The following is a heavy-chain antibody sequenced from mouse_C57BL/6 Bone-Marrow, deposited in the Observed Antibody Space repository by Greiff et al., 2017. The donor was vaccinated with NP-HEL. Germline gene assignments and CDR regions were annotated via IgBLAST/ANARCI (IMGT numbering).Heavy chain of an antibody. CDR3: ARALLLLFDY. J-gene: IGHJ2*01. D-gene: IGHD2-10*01. Sequence: EVMLVESGGGLVKPGGSLKLSCAASGFTFSSYAMSWVRQTPEKRLEWVATISDGGSYTYYPDNVKGRFTISRDNAKNNLYLQMSHLKSEDTAMYYCARALLLLFDYWGQGTTLTVSS. CDR1: GFTFSSYA. CDR2: ISDGGSYT. V-gene: IGHV5-4*03.